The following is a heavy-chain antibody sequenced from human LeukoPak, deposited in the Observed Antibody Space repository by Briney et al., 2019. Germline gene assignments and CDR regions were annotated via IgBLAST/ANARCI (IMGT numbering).Heavy chain of an antibody. CDR3: ARRGFAFFDC. Sequence: GGSLRLSCVASEFTFSSYVMDWVRQAPGKGLEWVSAINVFCETNIYAPSVKGRFPISRENSKNTLYLQMNSLRAEDTALYYCARRGFAFFDCWGQGTLVT. J-gene: IGHJ4*02. V-gene: IGHV3-23*01. CDR2: INVFCETN. D-gene: IGHD3-3*01. CDR1: EFTFSSYV.